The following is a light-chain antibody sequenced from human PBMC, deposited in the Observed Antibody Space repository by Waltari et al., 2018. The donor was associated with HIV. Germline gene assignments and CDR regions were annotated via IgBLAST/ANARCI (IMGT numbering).Light chain of an antibody. CDR2: ENN. V-gene: IGLV1-51*02. J-gene: IGLJ3*02. CDR1: TSHIGNNF. CDR3: ATWYSSLTGGPV. Sequence: QSVLTQPPSVSAAPRQNVTISSGSTSHIGNNFVSWYQQVPGTAPKLLIYENNKRPSGIPDRFSGVKSGTSATLGITGLQTGDEANYYCATWYSSLTGGPVFGGGTKVTVL.